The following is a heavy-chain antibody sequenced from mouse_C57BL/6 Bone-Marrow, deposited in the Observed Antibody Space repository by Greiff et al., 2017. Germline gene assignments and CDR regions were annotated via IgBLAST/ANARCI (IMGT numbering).Heavy chain of an antibody. CDR2: IDPNSGGT. V-gene: IGHV1-72*01. J-gene: IGHJ4*01. CDR3: ARLYCYGSSYDYYAMDY. Sequence: QVHVQQPGAELVKPGASVKLSCKASGYTFTSYCMHWVKQRPGRGLEWIGRIDPNSGGTKYNEKFKSKATLTVEKSSSTAYMQLSSLTSDDSAVYDCARLYCYGSSYDYYAMDYWGQGTTVTVSS. D-gene: IGHD1-1*01. CDR1: GYTFTSYC.